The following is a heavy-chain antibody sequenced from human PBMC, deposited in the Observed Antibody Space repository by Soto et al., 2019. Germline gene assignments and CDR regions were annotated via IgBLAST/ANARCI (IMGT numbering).Heavy chain of an antibody. J-gene: IGHJ4*02. CDR1: GGSIRSSNW. CDR3: ARAGGYSYGTLDY. CDR2: IYHSGST. D-gene: IGHD5-18*01. V-gene: IGHV4-4*02. Sequence: PLEIRSLAYGVSGGSIRSSNWWSWVRQPPGKALEWLGEIYHSGSTNYNPSLKSRVTISVDKSKNQFSLKLSSVTAADTAVYYCARAGGYSYGTLDYWGQGTLVTVS.